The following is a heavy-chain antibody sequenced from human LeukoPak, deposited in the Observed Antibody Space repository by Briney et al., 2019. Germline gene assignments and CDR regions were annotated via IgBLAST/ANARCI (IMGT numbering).Heavy chain of an antibody. V-gene: IGHV2-5*02. CDR2: IYWDDDK. J-gene: IGHJ4*02. D-gene: IGHD3-9*01. CDR3: ARRQYDFLTGYYTHSFDY. CDR1: GFSLTTSGVG. Sequence: SGPTLVKPTQTLTLTCTFSGFSLTTSGVGVGWIRQPPGKALEWLALIYWDDDKRYRPSLKSRLTITKDTSNNQVVLTMTNMDPVDTATYYCARRQYDFLTGYYTHSFDYWGQGTLVTVSS.